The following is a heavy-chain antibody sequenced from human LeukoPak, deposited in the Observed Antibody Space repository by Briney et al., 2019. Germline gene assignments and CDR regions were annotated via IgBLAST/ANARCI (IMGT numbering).Heavy chain of an antibody. CDR3: ARGPARRYFQH. J-gene: IGHJ1*01. CDR2: INHSGST. CDR1: GGSFSGYY. Sequence: SETLSLTCAVFGGSFSGYYWSWLRQPPGKGLEWIGEINHSGSTIYNLSFKSRVTISVDTSKNQFSLKLSSVTAADTAVYYCARGPARRYFQHWGQGTLVTVSS. V-gene: IGHV4-34*01.